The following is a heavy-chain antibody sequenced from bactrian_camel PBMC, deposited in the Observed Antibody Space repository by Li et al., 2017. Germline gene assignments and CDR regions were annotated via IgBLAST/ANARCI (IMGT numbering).Heavy chain of an antibody. D-gene: IGHD3*01. CDR1: GYDDNNNY. J-gene: IGHJ4*01. V-gene: IGHV3S53*01. CDR3: AADQGADCETRI. CDR2: IDRDGRT. Sequence: HVQLVESGGGSVQAGGSLRLSCVAIGYDDNNNYFAWFRQAPGKRREGVAAIDRDGRTTYVESVKGRFAISKDNTKNILYLQMNTLQPEDTGTYQCAADQGADCETRIWGQGTQVTVS.